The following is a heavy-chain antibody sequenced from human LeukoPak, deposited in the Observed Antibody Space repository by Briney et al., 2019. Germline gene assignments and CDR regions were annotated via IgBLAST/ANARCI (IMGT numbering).Heavy chain of an antibody. J-gene: IGHJ5*02. CDR3: ARGYNWFDP. Sequence: SETLSLTCTVSGDSISGNYWTWIRQPPGKGLEWIGYIYYSGSTNYNASLKSRVTISVDTSKNQFSLKVSSVTAADTAIYYCARGYNWFDPWGQGTLVTVSS. CDR2: IYYSGST. CDR1: GDSISGNY. V-gene: IGHV4-59*01.